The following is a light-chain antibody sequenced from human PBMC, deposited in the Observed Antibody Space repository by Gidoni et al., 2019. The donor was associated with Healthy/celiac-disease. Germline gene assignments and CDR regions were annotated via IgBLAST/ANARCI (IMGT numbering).Light chain of an antibody. CDR2: YDS. V-gene: IGLV3-21*04. J-gene: IGLJ1*01. CDR3: QVWDSSSDHYV. Sequence: SYVLTQPHSVSVAPGKTARITCGGNNIGSKRVHWYQQKPGQAPVLVIYYDSDRPAGIPERVSGANSGNTATLTISRVEAGDEADYYCQVWDSSSDHYVFGTGTKVTVL. CDR1: NIGSKR.